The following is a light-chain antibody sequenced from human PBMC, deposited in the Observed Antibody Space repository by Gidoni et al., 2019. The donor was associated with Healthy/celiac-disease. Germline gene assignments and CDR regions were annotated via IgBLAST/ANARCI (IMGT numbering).Light chain of an antibody. J-gene: IGKJ1*01. Sequence: DIQITQSPSTLSASVGDSVTITCRASQSISSWLAWYQQKPGKAPKLLIYKASSLESGVPSRFSGSGSGTEFTLTISSLQPDDFATYYCQQYNSYPWTFGQGTKVEIK. V-gene: IGKV1-5*03. CDR3: QQYNSYPWT. CDR2: KAS. CDR1: QSISSW.